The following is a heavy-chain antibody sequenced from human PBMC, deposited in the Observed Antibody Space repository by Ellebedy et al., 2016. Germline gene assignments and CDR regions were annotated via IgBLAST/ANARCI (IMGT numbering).Heavy chain of an antibody. J-gene: IGHJ4*02. CDR1: GFTFSSYA. CDR2: ISGSGGST. Sequence: GGSLRLXXAASGFTFSSYAMSWVRQAPGKGLEWVSAISGSGGSTYYADSVKGRFTISRDNSKNTLYLQMNSLRAEDTAVYYCAKARWELLSYFDYWGQGTLVTVSS. CDR3: AKARWELLSYFDY. V-gene: IGHV3-23*01. D-gene: IGHD1-26*01.